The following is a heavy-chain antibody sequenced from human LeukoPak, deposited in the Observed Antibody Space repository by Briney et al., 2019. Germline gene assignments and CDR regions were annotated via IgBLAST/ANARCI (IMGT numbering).Heavy chain of an antibody. CDR3: ASGPLEWLLFDY. D-gene: IGHD3-3*01. CDR1: GGTFSSYA. V-gene: IGHV1-69*04. CDR2: IIPILGIA. Sequence: SVKVSCKASGGTFSSYAISWVRQAPGQGLEWMGRIIPILGIANYAQKFQGRVTIAADKSTSTAYMELSSLRSEDTAVYYCASGPLEWLLFDYWGQGTLVTVSS. J-gene: IGHJ4*02.